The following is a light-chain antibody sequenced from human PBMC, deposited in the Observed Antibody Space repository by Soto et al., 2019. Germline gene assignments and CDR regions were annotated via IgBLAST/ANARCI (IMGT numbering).Light chain of an antibody. CDR3: QLYNSWPPTYT. V-gene: IGKV3-15*01. CDR1: QSGSSN. J-gene: IGKJ2*01. Sequence: EIVGTQAPATLSVSPRERATLSCRASQSGSSNLAWYQQKPGQAPKLLIYRASTRATGIPARFSGSGSGTEFTLTLSSLQCEDFAVYYCQLYNSWPPTYTFGQGTKLEIK. CDR2: RAS.